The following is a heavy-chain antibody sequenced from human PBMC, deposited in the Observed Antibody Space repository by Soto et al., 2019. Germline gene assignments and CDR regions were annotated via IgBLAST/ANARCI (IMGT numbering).Heavy chain of an antibody. Sequence: GGSLRLSCAASGFTFSSYAMSWVRQAPGKGLEWVSAISGSGGSTYYADSVKGRFTISRDNSKNTLYLQMNSLRAEDTAVYYCAKGYGNHFYYYYMDVWGKGTTVTVSS. J-gene: IGHJ6*03. D-gene: IGHD4-4*01. CDR1: GFTFSSYA. V-gene: IGHV3-23*01. CDR3: AKGYGNHFYYYYMDV. CDR2: ISGSGGST.